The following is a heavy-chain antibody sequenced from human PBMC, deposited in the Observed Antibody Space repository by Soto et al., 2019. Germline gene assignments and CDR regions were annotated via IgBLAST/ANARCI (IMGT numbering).Heavy chain of an antibody. CDR2: ISYDGSNK. CDR3: ASDYYGSGSRDAFDI. D-gene: IGHD3-10*01. V-gene: IGHV3-30-3*01. J-gene: IGHJ3*02. CDR1: GFTFSSYA. Sequence: QVQLVESGGGVVQPGRSLRLSCAASGFTFSSYAMHWVRQAPGKGLEWVAVISYDGSNKYYADSVKGRFTISRDNSKNTLYLQINSLRAEDTAVYYCASDYYGSGSRDAFDIWGQGTMVTVSS.